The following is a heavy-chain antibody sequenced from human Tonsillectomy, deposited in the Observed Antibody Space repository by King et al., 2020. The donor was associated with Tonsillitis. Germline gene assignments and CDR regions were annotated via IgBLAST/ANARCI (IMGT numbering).Heavy chain of an antibody. V-gene: IGHV3-30*02. CDR1: GFTFSTYG. J-gene: IGHJ3*02. CDR2: IRYDGSNK. Sequence: VQLVQSGGGVVQPGGSLRLSCTASGFTFSTYGMHWVRQAPGKGLEWVAFIRYDGSNKYYVDSVKGRFTISRDNSKNTLHLQMNSLRAEDTAAYYCVAPRSGDSYGFDAFDIWGQGTMVTVSS. CDR3: VAPRSGDSYGFDAFDI. D-gene: IGHD5-18*01.